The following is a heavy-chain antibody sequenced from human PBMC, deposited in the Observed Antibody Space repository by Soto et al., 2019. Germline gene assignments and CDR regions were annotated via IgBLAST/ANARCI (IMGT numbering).Heavy chain of an antibody. D-gene: IGHD5-18*01. V-gene: IGHV2-5*02. CDR3: AHRPRGYSYYFDY. CDR1: GFSLSTRGVG. J-gene: IGHJ4*02. Sequence: QITLKESGPTLVKPTQTLTLTCTFSGFSLSTRGVGAGWIRQPPGKALEWLALLYWDDDKGYSPSLKSRHTTPKDTSKNQVVLTVTNMDPVDTATYYCAHRPRGYSYYFDYWGQGTLVTVSS. CDR2: LYWDDDK.